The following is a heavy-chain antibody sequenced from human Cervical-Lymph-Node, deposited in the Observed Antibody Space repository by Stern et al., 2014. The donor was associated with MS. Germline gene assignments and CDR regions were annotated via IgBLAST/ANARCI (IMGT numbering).Heavy chain of an antibody. Sequence: EVQLVASGGGLVKPGGSLRLSCAGSRFTFSSYSMNWVRQAPGKGLEWVSSISSSSSYIYYADSVKGRFTISRDNAKNSLYLQMNSLRAEDTAVYYCARDRALRLAPFDYWGQGTLVTVSS. CDR3: ARDRALRLAPFDY. CDR2: ISSSSSYI. D-gene: IGHD5-12*01. J-gene: IGHJ4*02. CDR1: RFTFSSYS. V-gene: IGHV3-21*01.